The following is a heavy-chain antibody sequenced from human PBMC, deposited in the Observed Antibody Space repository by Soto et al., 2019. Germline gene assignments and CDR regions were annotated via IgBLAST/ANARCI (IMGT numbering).Heavy chain of an antibody. J-gene: IGHJ6*02. D-gene: IGHD2-2*01. CDR1: GYTFTSYG. Sequence: QVQLVQSGAEVKKPGASVKVSCKASGYTFTSYGISWVRQAPGQGLEWMGWISAYNGNTNYAQKLQGRVTMTTDTSTSTAYMELRSLRSDDTAVYYCARDGEIVVVSAAIFYYYYGMDVWGQGTTVTVSS. CDR3: ARDGEIVVVSAAIFYYYYGMDV. V-gene: IGHV1-18*01. CDR2: ISAYNGNT.